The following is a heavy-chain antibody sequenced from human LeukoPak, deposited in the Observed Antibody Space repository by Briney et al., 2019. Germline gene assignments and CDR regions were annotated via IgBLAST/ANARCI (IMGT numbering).Heavy chain of an antibody. CDR3: ARDIVATIDDYYYGMDV. V-gene: IGHV1-69*04. J-gene: IGHJ6*02. CDR2: IIPILGIA. Sequence: ASVKVSCKASGGTFNSYAISWVRQAPGQGLEWMGRIIPILGIANYAQKFQGRVTITADKSTSTAYMELSSLRSEDTAVYYCARDIVATIDDYYYGMDVWGQGTTVTVSS. CDR1: GGTFNSYA. D-gene: IGHD5-12*01.